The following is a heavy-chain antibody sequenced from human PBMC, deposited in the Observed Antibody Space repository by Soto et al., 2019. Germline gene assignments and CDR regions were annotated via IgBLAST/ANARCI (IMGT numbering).Heavy chain of an antibody. CDR1: CCSISSYY. D-gene: IGHD2-8*02. CDR3: ARDKITGLFDY. CDR2: IYYSGST. V-gene: IGHV4-59*12. Sequence: TSETLSLTCTVSCCSISSYYWSWVRQPPGKGLEWIGYIYYSGSTNYNPSLKSRVTISVDTSKNQFSLKLTSVTAADTAVYYCARDKITGLFDYWGQGTLVTVSS. J-gene: IGHJ4*02.